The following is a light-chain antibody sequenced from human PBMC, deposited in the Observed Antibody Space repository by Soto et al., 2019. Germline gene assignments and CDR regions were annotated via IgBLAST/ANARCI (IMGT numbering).Light chain of an antibody. CDR3: QQYGNSIYT. Sequence: EMELTQSPGTLSLSPGERATLSCRASQSVRSSYLAWYQQKPGQAPRLLIYGTSTRATGIPDRFSGSGSGTDFTLTISRLEPEDFAVYYCQQYGNSIYTFGQGTKLEIK. CDR1: QSVRSSY. J-gene: IGKJ2*01. V-gene: IGKV3-20*01. CDR2: GTS.